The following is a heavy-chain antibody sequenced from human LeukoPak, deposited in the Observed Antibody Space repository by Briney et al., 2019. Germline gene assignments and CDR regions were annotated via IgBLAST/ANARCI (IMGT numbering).Heavy chain of an antibody. CDR1: GFTFSSYE. J-gene: IGHJ4*02. D-gene: IGHD3-22*01. CDR2: ISSSGSTI. V-gene: IGHV3-48*03. Sequence: GGSLRLSCAASGFTFSSYEMNWVRQAPGKGLEWVSYISSSGSTIYYADSVKGRFTISRDNAKNSLYLQMNSLRAKDTAVYYCAREGNYYDSSGYKEPIFDYWGQGTLVTVSS. CDR3: AREGNYYDSSGYKEPIFDY.